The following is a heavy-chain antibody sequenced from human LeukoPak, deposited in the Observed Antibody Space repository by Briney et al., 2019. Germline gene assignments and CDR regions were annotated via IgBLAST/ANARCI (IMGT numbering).Heavy chain of an antibody. V-gene: IGHV4-59*01. CDR3: ARVGYRVLRYFDWSTHPGWFDP. CDR1: GGSISSYY. Sequence: PSETLSLTCTVSGGSISSYYWSWIRQPPGKGLEWIGYIYYSGSTNYNPSLKSRVTISVDTSKNQFSLKLSSVTAADTAVYYCARVGYRVLRYFDWSTHPGWFDPWGQGTLVTVSS. CDR2: IYYSGST. D-gene: IGHD3-9*01. J-gene: IGHJ5*02.